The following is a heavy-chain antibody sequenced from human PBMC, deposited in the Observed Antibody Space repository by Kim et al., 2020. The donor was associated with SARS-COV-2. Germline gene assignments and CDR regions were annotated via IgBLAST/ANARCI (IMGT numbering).Heavy chain of an antibody. Sequence: ASVKVSCKASGYTFTSYAMHWVRQAPGQRLGWMGWINAGNGNTKYSQKFQGRVTITRDTSASTAYMELSSLRSEDTAVYYCARGIDYYGSGSYYDFDYWGQGTLVTVSS. J-gene: IGHJ4*02. CDR2: INAGNGNT. CDR3: ARGIDYYGSGSYYDFDY. D-gene: IGHD3-10*01. CDR1: GYTFTSYA. V-gene: IGHV1-3*01.